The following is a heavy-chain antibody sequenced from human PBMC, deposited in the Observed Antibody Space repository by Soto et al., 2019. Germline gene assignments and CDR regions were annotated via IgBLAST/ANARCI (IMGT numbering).Heavy chain of an antibody. D-gene: IGHD6-13*01. CDR3: ARSRAASGVVPFDP. V-gene: IGHV5-10-1*01. J-gene: IGHJ5*02. CDR1: GYIFTTYW. Sequence: PGESLKISCXGSGYIFTTYWITWVRQMPGKGLEWMGRIDPSDSHINYSPSFQGHVTISVDKSISTAYLQWSSLRASDTAMYYCARSRAASGVVPFDPWGQGTLVTVSS. CDR2: IDPSDSHI.